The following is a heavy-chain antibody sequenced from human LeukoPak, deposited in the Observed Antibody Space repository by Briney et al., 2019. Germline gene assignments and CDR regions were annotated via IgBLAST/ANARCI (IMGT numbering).Heavy chain of an antibody. V-gene: IGHV3-7*01. J-gene: IGHJ4*02. CDR1: GFTFSSYW. CDR2: IRPDGSEK. D-gene: IGHD3-3*01. CDR3: ARDEGVWSGSDH. Sequence: GGSLRLSCAASGFTFSSYWMSWVRQAPGKGLEWVANIRPDGSEKQYVDSVKGRFTISRDNTKNSLYLQMSSLRAEDTAVYYCARDEGVWSGSDHWGPGTLVTVSS.